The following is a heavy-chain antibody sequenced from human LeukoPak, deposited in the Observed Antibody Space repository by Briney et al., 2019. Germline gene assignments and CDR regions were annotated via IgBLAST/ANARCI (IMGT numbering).Heavy chain of an antibody. CDR2: IRYDGSNK. Sequence: GGSLRLSCAASGFSFSSYGMHWVRQAPGKGLEWVAFIRYDGSNKYYADSVKGRFTISRDNSKNTLYLQMNSLRAEDTAVYYCAKDRLRSGNYYYYMDVWGKGTTVTISS. D-gene: IGHD3-16*01. J-gene: IGHJ6*03. CDR1: GFSFSSYG. CDR3: AKDRLRSGNYYYYMDV. V-gene: IGHV3-30*02.